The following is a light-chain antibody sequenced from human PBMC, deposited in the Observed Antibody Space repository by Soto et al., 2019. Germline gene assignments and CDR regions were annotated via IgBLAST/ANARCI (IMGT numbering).Light chain of an antibody. V-gene: IGLV1-44*01. CDR3: AAWDDSLNVVV. CDR2: SNN. CDR1: SSNIGSNT. J-gene: IGLJ2*01. Sequence: QSVLTQPTSASGTPGQRVTISCSGSSSNIGSNTVNWYQQLPGTAPKLLIYSNNQRPSGVPDRFSGSKSGTSASLAISGLQSEDEADYYCAAWDDSLNVVVFGGGTQLTVL.